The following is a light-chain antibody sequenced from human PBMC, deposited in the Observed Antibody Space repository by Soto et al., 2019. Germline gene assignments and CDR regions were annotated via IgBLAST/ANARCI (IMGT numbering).Light chain of an antibody. V-gene: IGKV3-15*01. CDR1: QSVSSN. CDR3: QQYNNWPPPIT. Sequence: EIVMTQSPATLSVSAGERATLSCRASQSVSSNLAWYQQKPGQAPRLLIFGASTRATDIPARFSGSGSGTEFTLTISSLQSEDFAVYYCQQYNNWPPPITFGQGTRLEIK. J-gene: IGKJ5*01. CDR2: GAS.